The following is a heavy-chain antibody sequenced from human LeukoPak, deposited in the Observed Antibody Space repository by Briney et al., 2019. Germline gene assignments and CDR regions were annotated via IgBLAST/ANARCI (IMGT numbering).Heavy chain of an antibody. CDR1: GGSISSYY. CDR2: IYYSGST. V-gene: IGHV4-59*12. CDR3: ARDFSSSSTVYYYYYMDV. J-gene: IGHJ6*03. Sequence: SETLSLTCTVSGGSISSYYWSWIRQPPGKGLEWIGYIYYSGSTNYNPSLKSRVTISVDTSKNQFSLKLSSVTAADTAIYYCARDFSSSSTVYYYYYMDVWGKETTVTVSS. D-gene: IGHD6-6*01.